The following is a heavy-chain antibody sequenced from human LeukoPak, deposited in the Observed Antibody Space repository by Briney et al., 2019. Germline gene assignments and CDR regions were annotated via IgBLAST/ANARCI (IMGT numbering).Heavy chain of an antibody. D-gene: IGHD5-12*01. CDR3: ARVAGGIVATLDY. CDR1: GYTFTSYA. Sequence: ASVKVSCKASGYTFTSYAMHWVRQAPGQRLEWMGWINAGNGNTKYSQKFQGRVTITRDTSASTAYMELSSLRSEDTAVYYCARVAGGIVATLDYWGQGALVTVSS. V-gene: IGHV1-3*01. CDR2: INAGNGNT. J-gene: IGHJ4*02.